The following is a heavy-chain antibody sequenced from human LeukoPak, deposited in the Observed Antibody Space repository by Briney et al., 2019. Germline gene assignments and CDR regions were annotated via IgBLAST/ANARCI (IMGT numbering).Heavy chain of an antibody. CDR3: ARDRSVVVTLYYFDY. CDR1: GYTFTSYY. CDR2: INPSGGST. J-gene: IGHJ4*02. D-gene: IGHD3-22*01. Sequence: ASVKVSCKASGYTFTSYYMHWVRQAPGQGLEWMGIINPSGGSTSYAQKFQGRVTMTRDTSTSTVYMELSSLRSEDTAVYYCARDRSVVVTLYYFDYWGQGTLVTVSS. V-gene: IGHV1-46*01.